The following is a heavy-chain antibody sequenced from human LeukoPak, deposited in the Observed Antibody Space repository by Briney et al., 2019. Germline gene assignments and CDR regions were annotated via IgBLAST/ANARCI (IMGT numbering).Heavy chain of an antibody. CDR1: GGSISSNSYY. CDR2: IYYSGSM. Sequence: SETLFLTCTVSGGSISSNSYYWGWIRQPPGKGLEWIGSIYYSGSMYYSPSLKSRVTISVDTSKNQFSLKLNSVTAADTAIYYCARRYYYDSSGYYYFFDYWGQGTLVTVSS. J-gene: IGHJ4*02. V-gene: IGHV4-39*01. D-gene: IGHD3-22*01. CDR3: ARRYYYDSSGYYYFFDY.